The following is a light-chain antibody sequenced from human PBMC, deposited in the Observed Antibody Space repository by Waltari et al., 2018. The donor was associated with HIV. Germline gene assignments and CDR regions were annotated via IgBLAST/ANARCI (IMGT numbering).Light chain of an antibody. Sequence: AIHLTQTPSSLSASVGDRVTITCRASQAVSLALAWYQKKPGRPPKLLIYDASTLQTGVSLRFSGRGSVTNFSLTVNTLHTEDLATYYCQQYKSVPLTFGQGTRVEIK. CDR3: QQYKSVPLT. J-gene: IGKJ5*01. CDR2: DAS. CDR1: QAVSLA. V-gene: IGKV1-13*02.